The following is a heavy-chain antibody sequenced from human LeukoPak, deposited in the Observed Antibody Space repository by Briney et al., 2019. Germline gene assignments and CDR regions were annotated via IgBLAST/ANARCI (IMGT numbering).Heavy chain of an antibody. D-gene: IGHD2-2*01. Sequence: QPGGSLRLSCAASGFTFSDHYMDWVRQAPGKGLEWVGRSRNKANSYSIDYAASVKGRFIISRDDSENSLYLQMSNLKTEDTAVYYCARGFGSYCSSSSCWRYFDYWGQGALVTVSS. CDR2: SRNKANSYSI. CDR3: ARGFGSYCSSSSCWRYFDY. CDR1: GFTFSDHY. V-gene: IGHV3-72*01. J-gene: IGHJ4*02.